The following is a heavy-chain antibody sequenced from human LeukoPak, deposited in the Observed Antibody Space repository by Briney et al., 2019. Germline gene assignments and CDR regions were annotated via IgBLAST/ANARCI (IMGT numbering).Heavy chain of an antibody. CDR2: ISGSGGNT. D-gene: IGHD2-8*01. J-gene: IGHJ4*02. V-gene: IGHV3-23*01. CDR3: ARAGHCTNGICYTADFDY. CDR1: GFTFSNFG. Sequence: GGSLRLSCVVSGFTFSNFGMSWVRQAPGRGLEWVSSISGSGGNTYYAAPVKGRFTISRDNSKNTLYMQMNSLRAEDTAAYYCARAGHCTNGICYTADFDYWGQGTLVTVSS.